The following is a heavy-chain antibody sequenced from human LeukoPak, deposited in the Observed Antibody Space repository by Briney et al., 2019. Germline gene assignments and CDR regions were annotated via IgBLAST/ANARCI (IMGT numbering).Heavy chain of an antibody. CDR3: ARAKGSGSYLPYYYYGMDV. Sequence: ASVKVSCKSSGYTFTSYGITWVRQAPGQGLEWMGWISPYNGHTNYAQKFQGRVTMTRDTSISTAYMELSRLRSDDTAVYYCARAKGSGSYLPYYYYGMDVWGQGTTVTVSS. CDR2: ISPYNGHT. CDR1: GYTFTSYG. D-gene: IGHD3-10*01. J-gene: IGHJ6*02. V-gene: IGHV1-18*01.